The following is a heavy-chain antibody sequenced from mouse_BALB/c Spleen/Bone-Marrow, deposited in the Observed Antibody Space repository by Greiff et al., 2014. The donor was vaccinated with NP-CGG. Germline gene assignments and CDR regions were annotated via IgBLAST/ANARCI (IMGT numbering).Heavy chain of an antibody. Sequence: EVNLVESGPELVKPGASVKMSCKASGYTFTSYVMHWVKQKPGQGLEWIGYINPYNDGTKYNEKFKGKATLTSDKSSSTAYMELSSLTSEDSAVYYCARGGYGNVYYAMDYWGQGTSVTVSS. V-gene: IGHV1-14*01. CDR3: ARGGYGNVYYAMDY. J-gene: IGHJ4*01. CDR1: GYTFTSYV. CDR2: INPYNDGT. D-gene: IGHD2-10*02.